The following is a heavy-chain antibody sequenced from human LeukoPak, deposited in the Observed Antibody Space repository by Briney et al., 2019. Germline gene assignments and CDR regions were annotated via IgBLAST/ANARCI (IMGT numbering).Heavy chain of an antibody. J-gene: IGHJ3*02. CDR1: GGTFSSYA. CDR2: IIPIFGTA. CDR3: ATPLGASDAFVI. V-gene: IGHV1-69*05. D-gene: IGHD1-26*01. Sequence: GASVKVSCKASGGTFSSYAISWVRQAPGQGLEWMGRIIPIFGTANYAQKFQGRVTITTDESTSTAYMELSSLRSEATAVYYCATPLGASDAFVIWGQGTMVTVSS.